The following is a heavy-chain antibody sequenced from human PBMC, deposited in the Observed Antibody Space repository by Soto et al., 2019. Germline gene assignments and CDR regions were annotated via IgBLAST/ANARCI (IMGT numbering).Heavy chain of an antibody. Sequence: QVQLQESGPGLVKSSQTLSLTCTVSGGSISTGGYYWSWIRQRPGRGLEWIGYIYHSGMTFSNPSLQSRVAISIDTSQNQFSLKLSAVTAADTAVYYCATVRWELHDAFDIWGQGTMVSVSS. CDR1: GGSISTGGYY. J-gene: IGHJ3*02. V-gene: IGHV4-31*03. CDR2: IYHSGMT. D-gene: IGHD1-26*01. CDR3: ATVRWELHDAFDI.